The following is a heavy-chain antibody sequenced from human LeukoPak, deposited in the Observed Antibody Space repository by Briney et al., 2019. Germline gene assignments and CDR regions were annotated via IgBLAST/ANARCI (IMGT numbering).Heavy chain of an antibody. CDR3: ARHKGGGTYSFDY. CDR2: IYYSGST. V-gene: IGHV4-31*03. Sequence: PSETLSLTCTVSGGSISSGGYYWSWIRQHPGKGLEWIGYIYYSGSTYYNPSLKSRVTISVDTSKNQFSLKLSSVTAADTAVYYCARHKGGGTYSFDYWGQGTLVTVSS. J-gene: IGHJ4*02. CDR1: GGSISSGGYY. D-gene: IGHD1-26*01.